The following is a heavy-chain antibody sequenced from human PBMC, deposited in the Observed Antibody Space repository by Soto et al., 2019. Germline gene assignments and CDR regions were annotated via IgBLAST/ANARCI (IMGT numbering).Heavy chain of an antibody. CDR2: ISSRSTFI. CDR3: ARDPPLSMIVVVGVDDF. V-gene: IGHV3-21*06. Sequence: GFTLTSENMNWVRQAPGKGLEWVSSISSRSTFINYADSVKGRFTISRDNDKGLVYLQMNSLRAEDTAVYYCARDPPLSMIVVVGVDDFWGQGTLVTVSS. J-gene: IGHJ4*02. D-gene: IGHD3-22*01. CDR1: GFTLTSEN.